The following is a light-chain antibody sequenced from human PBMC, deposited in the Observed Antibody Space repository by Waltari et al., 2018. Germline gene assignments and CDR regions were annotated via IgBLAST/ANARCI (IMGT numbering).Light chain of an antibody. Sequence: QSALTQPASVSGSPGQSINISCTGTIRDVGGYKYVSWYQQHPGDVPRLLIYDVVKRPSGVSSRFSGSKSDTTARLTISGLQAADEAHDYCSSFTSSSSFVFGSGTKVTV. CDR3: SSFTSSSSFV. J-gene: IGLJ1*01. CDR2: DVV. V-gene: IGLV2-14*03. CDR1: IRDVGGYKY.